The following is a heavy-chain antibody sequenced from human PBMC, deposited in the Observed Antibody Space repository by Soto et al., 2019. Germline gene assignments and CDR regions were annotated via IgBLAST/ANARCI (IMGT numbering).Heavy chain of an antibody. CDR2: IKSKTDGGTT. V-gene: IGHV3-15*01. CDR3: TTDLPVAGTYFDY. J-gene: IGHJ4*02. Sequence: GESLKISCAASGFTFSNAWMSWVRQAPGKGLEWVGRIKSKTDGGTTDYAAPVKGRFTISRDDSKNTLYLQMNSLKTEDTAVYYCTTDLPVAGTYFDYWGQGTLVTVSS. CDR1: GFTFSNAW. D-gene: IGHD6-19*01.